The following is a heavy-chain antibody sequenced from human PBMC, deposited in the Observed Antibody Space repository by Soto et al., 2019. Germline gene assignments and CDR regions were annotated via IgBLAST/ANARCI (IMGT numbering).Heavy chain of an antibody. CDR3: ARNGDSSDYRGWFDP. D-gene: IGHD3-22*01. CDR2: IYSGGTT. CDR1: GFTVSSNY. Sequence: EVQLVESGGGLVQPGGSLRLSCAASGFTVSSNYMSWLRQAPGKGLEWVSVIYSGGTTYYADSVKGRFTISRDNSKNTLYLQMHCLRAEDTAVYYCARNGDSSDYRGWFDPWGQGTLVTVSS. V-gene: IGHV3-66*01. J-gene: IGHJ5*02.